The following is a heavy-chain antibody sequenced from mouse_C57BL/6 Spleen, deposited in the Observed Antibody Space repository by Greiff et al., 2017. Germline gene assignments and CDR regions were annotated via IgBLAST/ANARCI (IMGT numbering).Heavy chain of an antibody. V-gene: IGHV1-80*01. CDR3: ARRYDGSNPYAMDD. Sequence: VKLVEPGAELVKPGASVKISCKASGYAFSSYWMNWVKQRPGKGLEWIGQIYPGDGDTNYNGKFKGKATLTADKSSSTAYMPLSSLTSEDSAVYFGARRYDGSNPYAMDDWGQGTSVTVSS. D-gene: IGHD1-1*01. J-gene: IGHJ4*01. CDR2: IYPGDGDT. CDR1: GYAFSSYW.